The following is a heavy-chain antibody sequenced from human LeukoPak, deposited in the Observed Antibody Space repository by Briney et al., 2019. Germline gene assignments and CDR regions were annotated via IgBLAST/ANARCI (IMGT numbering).Heavy chain of an antibody. Sequence: ASVKVSCKASGYTFTSYYMHWVRQAPGQGREWMGIINPSGGSTSYAQKFQGRVTMTRDTSTSTVYMELSSLRSEDSAVYYCARDAHYDILTGWFDYWGQGTLVTVSS. D-gene: IGHD3-9*01. CDR2: INPSGGST. J-gene: IGHJ5*01. CDR3: ARDAHYDILTGWFDY. CDR1: GYTFTSYY. V-gene: IGHV1-46*01.